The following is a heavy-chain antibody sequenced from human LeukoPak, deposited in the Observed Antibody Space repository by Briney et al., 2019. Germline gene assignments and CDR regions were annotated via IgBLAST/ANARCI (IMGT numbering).Heavy chain of an antibody. CDR3: ARVSYSSSPTNLDY. CDR1: GYTFTSYW. Sequence: GASVKVSCKASGYTFTSYWIGWVRQMPGKGLEWMGIIYPGDSDTRYSPSFQGQVTISADKSISTAYLQWSSLKASDTAMYYCARVSYSSSPTNLDYWGQGTLVTVSS. V-gene: IGHV5-51*01. CDR2: IYPGDSDT. D-gene: IGHD6-13*01. J-gene: IGHJ4*02.